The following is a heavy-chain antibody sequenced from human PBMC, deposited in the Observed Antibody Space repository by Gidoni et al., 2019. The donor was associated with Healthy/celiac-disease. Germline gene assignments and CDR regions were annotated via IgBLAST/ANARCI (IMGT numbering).Heavy chain of an antibody. Sequence: EVQLVESGGGLVQPGGSLRLSCAASVFPFSSYWMSWVRQAPGKGLELVANIMHHGSEKYYVDSVKGRFTISRDNAGNSLYLQMNSLRAEDTAVFYCARQTGNTSYFDLWGRGTLVTVSS. V-gene: IGHV3-7*03. CDR1: VFPFSSYW. J-gene: IGHJ2*01. D-gene: IGHD1-7*01. CDR3: ARQTGNTSYFDL. CDR2: IMHHGSEK.